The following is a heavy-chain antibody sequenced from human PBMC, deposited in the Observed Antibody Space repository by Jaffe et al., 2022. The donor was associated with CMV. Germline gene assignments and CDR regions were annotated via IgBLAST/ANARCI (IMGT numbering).Heavy chain of an antibody. D-gene: IGHD3-3*01. CDR3: ARGTYYDFWSGYYLPDDAFDI. CDR2: IWYDGSNK. V-gene: IGHV3-33*01. CDR1: GFTFSSYG. J-gene: IGHJ3*02. Sequence: QVQLVESGGGVVQPGRSLRLSCAASGFTFSSYGMHWVRQAPGKGLEWVAVIWYDGSNKYYADSVKGRFTISRDNSKNTLYLQMNSLRAEDTAVYYCARGTYYDFWSGYYLPDDAFDIWGQGTMVTVSS.